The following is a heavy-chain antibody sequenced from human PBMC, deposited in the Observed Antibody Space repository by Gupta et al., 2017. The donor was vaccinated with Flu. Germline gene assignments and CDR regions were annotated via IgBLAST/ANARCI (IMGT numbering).Heavy chain of an antibody. CDR1: GGTFSSYA. Sequence: KASGGTFSSYAISWVRQAPGQGLEWREGIIPIFGTADYGQSFQGRVTITEDEATRTAYIELTRRRAEDTAVYYCARDAVGGAGTPDGGQGTLVTVSS. CDR3: ARDAVGGAGTPD. J-gene: IGHJ4*02. V-gene: IGHV1-69*01. D-gene: IGHD6-19*01. CDR2: IIPIFGTA.